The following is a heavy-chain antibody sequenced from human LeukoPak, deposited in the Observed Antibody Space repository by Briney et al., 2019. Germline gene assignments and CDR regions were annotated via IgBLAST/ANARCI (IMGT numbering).Heavy chain of an antibody. Sequence: GGSLRLSCAASGFTFDDYAMHWARQAPGKGREWVSGISWNSGSIDYADSVKGRFTISRDNAKNTLYLQMNSLRAEDTALYYCAKDRGEVHYYGMDVWGQGTTVTVSS. J-gene: IGHJ6*02. V-gene: IGHV3-9*01. CDR3: AKDRGEVHYYGMDV. CDR2: ISWNSGSI. D-gene: IGHD3-10*01. CDR1: GFTFDDYA.